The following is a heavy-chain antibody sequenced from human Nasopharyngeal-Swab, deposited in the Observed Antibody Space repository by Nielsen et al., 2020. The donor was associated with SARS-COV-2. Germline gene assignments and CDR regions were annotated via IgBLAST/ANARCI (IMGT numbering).Heavy chain of an antibody. CDR3: AKQKRLGLASDPYFYGLDV. Sequence: GGALRLTCAASGFTFDEYAMNWARQAPGKGREWAASISWNSDKIYYADSVKGRFTISRDNTKNSLYLQMNNLRTEDTAFYYCAKQKRLGLASDPYFYGLDVWGLGTTVTVSS. D-gene: IGHD1-7*01. CDR1: GFTFDEYA. CDR2: ISWNSDKI. V-gene: IGHV3-9*01. J-gene: IGHJ6*02.